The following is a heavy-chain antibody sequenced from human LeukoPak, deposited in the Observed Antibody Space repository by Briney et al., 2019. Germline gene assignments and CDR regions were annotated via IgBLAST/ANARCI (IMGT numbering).Heavy chain of an antibody. CDR3: ARRPKGSGSYYKGGFDY. CDR2: MNPNSGNT. CDR1: GYTFTSYD. J-gene: IGHJ4*02. Sequence: GASVKVSCKASGYTFTSYDINWVRQATGQGLEWMGWMNPNSGNTGYAQKFQGRVTMTRNTSISTAYMELSSLRSEDTAVYYCARRPKGSGSYYKGGFDYWGQGTLVTVSS. V-gene: IGHV1-8*01. D-gene: IGHD3-10*01.